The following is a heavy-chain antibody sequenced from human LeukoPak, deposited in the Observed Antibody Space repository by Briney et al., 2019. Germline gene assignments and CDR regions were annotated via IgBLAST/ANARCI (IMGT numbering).Heavy chain of an antibody. D-gene: IGHD4-17*01. V-gene: IGHV3-21*01. CDR2: ISSSSSYI. CDR3: ARAWGGTVTTLPYCYYGMDV. J-gene: IGHJ6*02. CDR1: GFTFSSYS. Sequence: GGSLRLSCAASGFTFSSYSMNWVRQAPGKGLEWVSSISSSSSYIYYADSVKGRFTISRDNAKNSLYLQMNSLRAEDTAVYYCARAWGGTVTTLPYCYYGMDVWGQGTTVTVSS.